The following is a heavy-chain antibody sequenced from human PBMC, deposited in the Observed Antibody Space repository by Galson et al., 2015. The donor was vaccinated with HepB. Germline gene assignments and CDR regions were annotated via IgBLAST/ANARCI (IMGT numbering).Heavy chain of an antibody. D-gene: IGHD3-22*01. V-gene: IGHV1-46*03. J-gene: IGHJ5*02. CDR2: INPSGGST. CDR3: ARGFGRITMIVGEWFDP. CDR1: GYTFTSYY. Sequence: SVKVSCKASGYTFTSYYMHWVRQAPGQGLEWMGIINPSGGSTSYAQKFQGRVTMTRDTSTSTVYMELSSLRSEDTAVYYCARGFGRITMIVGEWFDPWGQGTLVTVSS.